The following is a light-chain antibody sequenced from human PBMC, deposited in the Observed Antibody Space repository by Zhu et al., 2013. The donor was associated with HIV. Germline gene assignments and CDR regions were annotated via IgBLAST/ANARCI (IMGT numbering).Light chain of an antibody. J-gene: IGKJ2*02. CDR2: DAS. CDR3: LQSNSYPRT. CDR1: QGISSA. Sequence: AIQLTQSPSSLSASVGDRVTITCRASQGISSALAWYQQKPGKAPKLLIYDASSLESGVPSRFSGSGSGTDFTLTISSLQPEDFATYYCLQSNSYPRTFGQGTRLEIK. V-gene: IGKV1-13*02.